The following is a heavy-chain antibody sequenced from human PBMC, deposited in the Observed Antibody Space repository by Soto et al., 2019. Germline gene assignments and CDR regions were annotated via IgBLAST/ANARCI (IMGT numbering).Heavy chain of an antibody. J-gene: IGHJ4*02. D-gene: IGHD3-22*01. V-gene: IGHV1-3*04. CDR2: INTGNGNT. CDR1: GYTFTSHF. Sequence: QVQLVQSGAEVKKPGASMRVSCRTSGYTFTSHFIHWVRQAPGQGLEWMGWINTGNGNTRYSETFEGRVTITRDTSANTVYMELSSLRSEDTPVYYCARDRYYYYDTSGYFSYWGQGTLVTVSS. CDR3: ARDRYYYYDTSGYFSY.